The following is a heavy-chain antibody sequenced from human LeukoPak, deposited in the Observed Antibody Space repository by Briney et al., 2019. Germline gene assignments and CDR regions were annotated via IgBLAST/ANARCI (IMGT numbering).Heavy chain of an antibody. J-gene: IGHJ4*02. V-gene: IGHV3-7*03. CDR1: GFTFTTYW. CDR3: ARRDIVVIVSASDY. Sequence: GESLRLSCAASGFTFTTYWMTWVRQAPGKGLEWVANINQDGSEKYFVDSVKGRFTISRDNAKNSPYLQMNSLRVDDTAVYYCARRDIVVIVSASDYWGQGTLVTVSS. CDR2: INQDGSEK. D-gene: IGHD2-15*01.